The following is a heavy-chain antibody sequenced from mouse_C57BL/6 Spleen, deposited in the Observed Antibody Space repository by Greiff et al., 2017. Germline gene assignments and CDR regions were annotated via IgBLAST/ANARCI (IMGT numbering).Heavy chain of an antibody. V-gene: IGHV14-1*01. CDR1: GFNITDYY. CDR2: IDPGDGDT. Sequence: VQLQQSGAELVRPGASVKLSCTASGFNITDYYMHWVKQRPEQGLEWIGRIDPGDGDTEYDPKFKGKATMTAVPSSNTAYLQLSSLTSEDTAVDDCTTDSNCRSPDYWGQGTTLTVSS. J-gene: IGHJ2*01. CDR3: TTDSNCRSPDY. D-gene: IGHD4-1*01.